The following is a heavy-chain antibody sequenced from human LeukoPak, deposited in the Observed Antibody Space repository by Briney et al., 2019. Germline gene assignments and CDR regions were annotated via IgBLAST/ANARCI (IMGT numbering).Heavy chain of an antibody. D-gene: IGHD3-9*01. J-gene: IGHJ3*02. Sequence: GGSLRLSCAASGFTFSSYAMSWVRQAPGKGLEWVSAVSGSGGSTYYADSVKGRFTISRDNSKNTLYLQMNSLRAEDTAVYYCAKGRAIRYFDWLPKEPDAFDIWGQGTMVTVSS. CDR3: AKGRAIRYFDWLPKEPDAFDI. CDR2: VSGSGGST. V-gene: IGHV3-23*01. CDR1: GFTFSSYA.